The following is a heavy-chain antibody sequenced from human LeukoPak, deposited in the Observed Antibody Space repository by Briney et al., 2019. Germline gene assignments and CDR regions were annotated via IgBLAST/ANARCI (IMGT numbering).Heavy chain of an antibody. Sequence: PGGSLRLSCAASGFTFSSYGMHWVRQAPGKGLEWVAVIWYGGSNKYYADSVKGRFTISRDNSKNTLYLQMNSLRAEDTAVYYCAREYYYGSGSYTSYFDYWGQGTLVTVSS. J-gene: IGHJ4*02. V-gene: IGHV3-33*01. CDR2: IWYGGSNK. CDR1: GFTFSSYG. D-gene: IGHD3-10*01. CDR3: AREYYYGSGSYTSYFDY.